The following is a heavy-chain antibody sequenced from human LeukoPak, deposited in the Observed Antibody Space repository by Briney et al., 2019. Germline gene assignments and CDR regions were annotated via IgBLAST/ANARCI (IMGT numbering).Heavy chain of an antibody. J-gene: IGHJ3*02. Sequence: PGRSLRLSCAASGFTFSNYFMRWVRQAPGKGLEWVADIASDGSHTFYVESVKGRFTISRDNSKNTLYLQMNSLGPEDTAVYFCARERQDTVIHSGAFDIWGQGTMVTVSS. V-gene: IGHV3-30-3*01. CDR3: ARERQDTVIHSGAFDI. D-gene: IGHD2-21*02. CDR2: IASDGSHT. CDR1: GFTFSNYF.